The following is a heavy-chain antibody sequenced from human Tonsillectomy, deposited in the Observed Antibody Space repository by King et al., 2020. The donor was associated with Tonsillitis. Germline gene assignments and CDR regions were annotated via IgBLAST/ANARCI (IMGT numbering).Heavy chain of an antibody. CDR1: GFTFSSYS. V-gene: IGHV3-21*01. CDR2: ISTSSSYT. CDR3: ARARDYSPIRYMDV. J-gene: IGHJ6*04. Sequence: VQLVESGGGLVKPGGSLRLSCAASGFTFSSYSMNWVRQAPGKGLEWVSSISTSSSYTYYTDSVKGRFTISRDNAKNSLYLQMNSLRAEDTAVYYCARARDYSPIRYMDVWGKGTTVTVSS. D-gene: IGHD4-11*01.